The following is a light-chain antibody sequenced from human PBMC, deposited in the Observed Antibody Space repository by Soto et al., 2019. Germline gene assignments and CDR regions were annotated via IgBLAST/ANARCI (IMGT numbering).Light chain of an antibody. V-gene: IGKV3-15*01. CDR3: QHYNNWPLT. Sequence: EIVMTQSPATLYVSPGERATLSCRASQSVSSNLAWYQQKPGQAPRLLIYGASSRATGIPARFSGSGSGTDFTLTISSLQSEDFAVYYCQHYNNWPLTFGQGTKVEIK. CDR1: QSVSSN. CDR2: GAS. J-gene: IGKJ1*01.